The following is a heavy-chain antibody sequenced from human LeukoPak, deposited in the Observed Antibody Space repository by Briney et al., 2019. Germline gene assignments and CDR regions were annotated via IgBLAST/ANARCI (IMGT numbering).Heavy chain of an antibody. J-gene: IGHJ5*02. Sequence: GGSLRLSCAASGFTFSSSSMNWVRQAPGKGLEWVSYISSSSSTIYYADSVKGRFTISRDNAKNSLYLQMNSLRAEDTAVYYCAKEYYYDSSGYYDNWFDPWGQGTLVTVSS. CDR3: AKEYYYDSSGYYDNWFDP. CDR1: GFTFSSSS. D-gene: IGHD3-22*01. V-gene: IGHV3-48*01. CDR2: ISSSSSTI.